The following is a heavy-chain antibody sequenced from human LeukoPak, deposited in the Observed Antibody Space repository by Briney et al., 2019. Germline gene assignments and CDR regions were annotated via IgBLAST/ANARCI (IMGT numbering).Heavy chain of an antibody. V-gene: IGHV4-59*01. D-gene: IGHD5-12*01. CDR3: AIVRLRDKGYAIDY. CDR1: GGSISSYY. CDR2: IYYSGST. J-gene: IGHJ4*02. Sequence: SETLSLTCTVSGGSISSYYWSWLRQPPGKGLEWIGYIYYSGSTNYHPSLKSRLTISVDTSKNQFSLKLSSVTAADTAVYYCAIVRLRDKGYAIDYWGQGTLVTVSS.